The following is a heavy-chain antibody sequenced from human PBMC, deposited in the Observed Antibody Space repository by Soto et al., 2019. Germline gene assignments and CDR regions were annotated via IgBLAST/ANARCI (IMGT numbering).Heavy chain of an antibody. CDR2: LNGGTGQT. J-gene: IGHJ6*02. V-gene: IGHV1-3*01. CDR1: GYTFSTYA. D-gene: IGHD1-1*01. CDR3: ARGKGMEENYYYYGMDV. Sequence: ASVKVSCKASGYTFSTYAMHWVRQAPGQSLEWMGWLNGGTGQTRYSQKFQDRVIITRDTSASTGYMELSSLTSEDTAVYYCARGKGMEENYYYYGMDVWGQGTTVTVSS.